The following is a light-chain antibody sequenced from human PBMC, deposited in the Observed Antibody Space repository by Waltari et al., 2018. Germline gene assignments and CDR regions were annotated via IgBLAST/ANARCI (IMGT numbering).Light chain of an antibody. J-gene: IGLJ3*02. CDR1: RSDIGTYNL. CDR3: CSYVDSRTVEWV. Sequence: QSALTQPASVSGSPGQSITISCTGTRSDIGTYNLVSWYQQYPGKAPKLIICEVTKRPAGVSDRVSGSKPGSTASLTISGLQPEDEADYYCCSYVDSRTVEWVFGGGTKLTVL. CDR2: EVT. V-gene: IGLV2-23*02.